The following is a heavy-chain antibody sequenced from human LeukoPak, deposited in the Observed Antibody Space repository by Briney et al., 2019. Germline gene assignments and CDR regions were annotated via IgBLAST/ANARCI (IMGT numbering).Heavy chain of an antibody. J-gene: IGHJ4*02. D-gene: IGHD2-15*01. CDR2: ISSSSSYI. V-gene: IGHV3-21*01. CDR1: GFTFSSYS. CDR3: ARIESATLWYYFDY. Sequence: PGGSLRLSCAASGFTFSSYSMNWVRQAPGKGLEWVSSISSSSSYIYYADSVKGRFTISRDSAKNSLYLQMNSPRAEDTAVYYCARIESATLWYYFDYWGQGTLVTVSS.